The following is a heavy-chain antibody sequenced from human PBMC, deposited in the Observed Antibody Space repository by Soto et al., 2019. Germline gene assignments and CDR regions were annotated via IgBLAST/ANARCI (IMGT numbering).Heavy chain of an antibody. J-gene: IGHJ4*02. CDR1: GGTFSSYT. CDR2: IIPILGIA. CDR3: AYSTSQGGSSWLFDY. Sequence: QVQLVQSGAEVKKPGSSVKVSCKASGGTFSSYTISWVRQAPGQGLEWMGRIIPILGIANYAQKFQGRVTITADKSTSTAYMELSSLRSEDTAVYYCAYSTSQGGSSWLFDYWGQGTLVTVSS. D-gene: IGHD6-13*01. V-gene: IGHV1-69*02.